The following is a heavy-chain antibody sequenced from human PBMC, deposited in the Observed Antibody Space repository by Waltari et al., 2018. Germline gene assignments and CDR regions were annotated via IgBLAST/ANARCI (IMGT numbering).Heavy chain of an antibody. CDR2: ISNSGST. CDR1: GGSFSPYY. CDR3: ARGKYEDAEQFDY. D-gene: IGHD2-15*01. Sequence: QVQLHQWGAGLLKPSETLSLTCAVSGGSFSPYYWSLIRQVPGKGLEWIGEISNSGSTNYNPSLKSRVTISLDTSENQFSLRLNSVTAADTATYYCARGKYEDAEQFDYWGQGGLVTVSS. V-gene: IGHV4-34*01. J-gene: IGHJ4*02.